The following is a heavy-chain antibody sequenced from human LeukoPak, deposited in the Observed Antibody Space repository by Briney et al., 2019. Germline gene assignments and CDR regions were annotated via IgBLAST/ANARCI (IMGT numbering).Heavy chain of an antibody. J-gene: IGHJ4*02. CDR1: GYTLTELS. CDR3: ATRSPHYYYDSSGYEFDY. Sequence: ASVKVSCKVSGYTLTELSMHWVRQDPGRGLEWMGGFDPEDGETIYAQKFQGRVTMTEDTSTDTAYMELSSLRSEDTAVYYCATRSPHYYYDSSGYEFDYWGQGTLVTVSS. V-gene: IGHV1-24*01. CDR2: FDPEDGET. D-gene: IGHD3-22*01.